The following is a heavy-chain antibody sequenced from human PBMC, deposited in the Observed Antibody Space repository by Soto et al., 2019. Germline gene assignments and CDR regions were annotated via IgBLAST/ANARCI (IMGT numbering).Heavy chain of an antibody. J-gene: IGHJ4*02. V-gene: IGHV4-59*08. CDR2: IYYSGST. CDR3: ATVLTYYDILTGFFGS. Sequence: SETLSLTCTVSGGSISSYYWSWIRQPPGKGLEWIGYIYYSGSTNYNPSLKSRVTISVDTSKNQFSLKLSSVTAADTAVYYCATVLTYYDILTGFFGSWGQGTLVTVSS. D-gene: IGHD3-9*01. CDR1: GGSISSYY.